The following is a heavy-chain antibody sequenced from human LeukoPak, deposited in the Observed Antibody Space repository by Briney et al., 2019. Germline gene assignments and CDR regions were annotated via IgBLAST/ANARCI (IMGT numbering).Heavy chain of an antibody. CDR2: INPTGGST. D-gene: IGHD3-22*01. Sequence: ASVKVSCKASGYTFTGYYMHWVRQAPGQGLEWMGWINPTGGSTGYAQKFQGRVTMTRDTSISTAYMELSRLRSDDTAVYYCARRTKRITMIVFDYWGQGTLVTVSS. J-gene: IGHJ4*02. V-gene: IGHV1-2*02. CDR1: GYTFTGYY. CDR3: ARRTKRITMIVFDY.